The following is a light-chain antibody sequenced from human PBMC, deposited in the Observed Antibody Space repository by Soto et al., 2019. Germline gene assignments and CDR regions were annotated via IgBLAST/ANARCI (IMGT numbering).Light chain of an antibody. Sequence: EIQMTQTHSTLSGSVGDRVTITCRASQGSSSWLAWYQQKPGQAPKLLIYAASSLPSGVPSRFSGSGSGTDFTLTISSLQPEDFATYYCQQANSLPLTFGGGTKVDI. CDR1: QGSSSW. CDR3: QQANSLPLT. V-gene: IGKV1-12*01. J-gene: IGKJ4*01. CDR2: AAS.